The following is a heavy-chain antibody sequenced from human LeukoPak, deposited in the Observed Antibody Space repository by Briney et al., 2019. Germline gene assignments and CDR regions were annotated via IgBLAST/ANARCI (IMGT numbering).Heavy chain of an antibody. V-gene: IGHV3-7*05. CDR3: ARYYCGGHCYGFDY. Sequence: GGSLRLSCAASGFTFSTYWMSWVRQAPGKGLQWVVNIKPDGSEKYYVDSVKGRFTISRDNAKNSVDLQMNSLRVEDTAVYYCARYYCGGHCYGFDYWGQGTLVTVSS. CDR2: IKPDGSEK. CDR1: GFTFSTYW. D-gene: IGHD2-21*02. J-gene: IGHJ4*02.